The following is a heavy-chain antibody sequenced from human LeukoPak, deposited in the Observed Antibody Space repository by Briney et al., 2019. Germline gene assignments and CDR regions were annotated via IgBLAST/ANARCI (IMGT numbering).Heavy chain of an antibody. D-gene: IGHD6-13*01. CDR1: GFTFSSYA. V-gene: IGHV3-30-3*01. Sequence: GGSLRLSCAASGFTFSSYAMHWVRQAPGKGLEWVAVITYDASNKYYADSVKGRFTISRDNSKNTLYLQVNSLRTEDTAVYYCARDRRSSSWFPNYYYYGMDVWGQGTTVTVSS. J-gene: IGHJ6*02. CDR2: ITYDASNK. CDR3: ARDRRSSSWFPNYYYYGMDV.